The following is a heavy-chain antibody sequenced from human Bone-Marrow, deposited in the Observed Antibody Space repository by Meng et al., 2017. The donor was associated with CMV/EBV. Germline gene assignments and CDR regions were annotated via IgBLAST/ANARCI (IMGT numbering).Heavy chain of an antibody. CDR2: INHSGST. V-gene: IGHV4-34*01. J-gene: IGHJ3*02. CDR3: AGYLGVVIINAFDI. D-gene: IGHD3-3*01. Sequence: SETLSLTCAVYGGSFSGYYWSWIRQPPGKGLEWIGEINHSGSTNYNPSPKSRVTISVDTSKNQFSLKLSSVTAADTAVYYCAGYLGVVIINAFDIWGQGTMVTVSS. CDR1: GGSFSGYY.